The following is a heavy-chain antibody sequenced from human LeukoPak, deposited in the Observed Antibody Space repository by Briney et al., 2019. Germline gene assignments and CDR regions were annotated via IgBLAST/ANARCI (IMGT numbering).Heavy chain of an antibody. D-gene: IGHD6-13*01. V-gene: IGHV3-7*01. Sequence: GGSLRLSCAASGFTFSTYWMSWVRQAPGKGLEWVANIKQDGSEKYYVDSVKGRFTISRDNAKNSLYLQMNSLRAEDTAVYYCARTLEQQLIPGYFDYWGQGTLVTVSS. CDR1: GFTFSTYW. CDR3: ARTLEQQLIPGYFDY. J-gene: IGHJ4*02. CDR2: IKQDGSEK.